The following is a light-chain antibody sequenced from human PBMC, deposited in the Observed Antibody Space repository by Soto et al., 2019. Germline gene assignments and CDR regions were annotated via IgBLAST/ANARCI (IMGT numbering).Light chain of an antibody. V-gene: IGKV1-39*01. CDR1: QNIGSF. J-gene: IGKJ3*01. Sequence: DIQMTQSPSSLSASVGDRVTITCRASQNIGSFLNWYQQKPGKAPRLLIYAASSLQSGVPSRFSGSGSGTGFALTISSLQPEDFANYYCQQSHDDPGFGPGTKVDIK. CDR3: QQSHDDPG. CDR2: AAS.